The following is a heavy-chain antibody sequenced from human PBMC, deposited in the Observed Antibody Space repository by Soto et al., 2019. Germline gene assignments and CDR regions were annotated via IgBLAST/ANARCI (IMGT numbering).Heavy chain of an antibody. Sequence: PGESLKISCKGSGYSFTSYWIGWVRQMPGKGLEWMGIIYPGDSDTRYSPSFQGQVTISADKSISTAYLQWSSLKASDTAMYYCERHQQDSSSFNWFHPCGQGTLVTVSS. V-gene: IGHV5-51*01. D-gene: IGHD6-13*01. CDR2: IYPGDSDT. CDR1: GYSFTSYW. J-gene: IGHJ5*02. CDR3: ERHQQDSSSFNWFHP.